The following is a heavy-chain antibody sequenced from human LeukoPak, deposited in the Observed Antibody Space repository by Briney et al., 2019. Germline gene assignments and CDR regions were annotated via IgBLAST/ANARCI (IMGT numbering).Heavy chain of an antibody. V-gene: IGHV4-38-2*01. CDR1: GYSISSGYY. CDR3: ARSSLRVTTVTYFDY. D-gene: IGHD4-17*01. CDR2: IYHSGST. J-gene: IGHJ4*02. Sequence: SETLSLTCAVSGYSISSGYYWGWIRQPPGKGLEWIGSIYHSGSTYYNPSLKSRVTISVDTSKNQFSLKLSSVTAADTAVYYCARSSLRVTTVTYFDYWGQGTLVTVSS.